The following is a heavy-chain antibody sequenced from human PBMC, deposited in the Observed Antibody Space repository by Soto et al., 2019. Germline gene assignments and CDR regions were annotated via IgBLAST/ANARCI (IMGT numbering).Heavy chain of an antibody. CDR1: GGSFSSSSYY. CDR2: IYYSGST. CDR3: ARALYDILTGYSSYYYMDV. V-gene: IGHV4-39*01. J-gene: IGHJ6*03. Sequence: QLQLQESGPGLVKPSETLSLTCTVSGGSFSSSSYYWGWIRQPPGKGLEGIGGIYYSGSTYYNPSLKSRVTISVDTSKNQFSLKLSSVTAADTAVYYCARALYDILTGYSSYYYMDVWGKGTTVTVSS. D-gene: IGHD3-9*01.